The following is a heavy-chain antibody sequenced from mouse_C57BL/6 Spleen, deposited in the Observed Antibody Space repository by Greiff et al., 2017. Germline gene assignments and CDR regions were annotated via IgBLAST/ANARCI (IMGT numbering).Heavy chain of an antibody. CDR2: INPNNGGT. V-gene: IGHV1-22*01. CDR1: GYTFTDSN. J-gene: IGHJ2*01. Sequence: VQLQQSGPELVKPGASVKMSCKASGYTFTDSNMHWVKQSHGKSLEWIGYINPNNGGTSYNQKFKGKATLTVNKSSSTAYMELRSLTSEDSAVYYCARSPTVVYFDYWGQGTTLTVSS. CDR3: ARSPTVVYFDY. D-gene: IGHD1-1*01.